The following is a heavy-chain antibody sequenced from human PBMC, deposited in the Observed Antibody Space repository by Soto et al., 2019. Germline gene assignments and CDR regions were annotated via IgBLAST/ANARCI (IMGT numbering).Heavy chain of an antibody. V-gene: IGHV3-33*01. D-gene: IGHD3-22*01. CDR3: ARGGYYDSSGYYPFDY. Sequence: QVQLVESGGGVVQPGRSLRLSCAASGFTFSSYGMHWVRQAPGKGLEWVAVIWYDGSNKYYADSVKGRFTISRDNSKNTLDLQMNSLRAEDTAVYYCARGGYYDSSGYYPFDYWGQGTLVTVSS. CDR2: IWYDGSNK. J-gene: IGHJ4*02. CDR1: GFTFSSYG.